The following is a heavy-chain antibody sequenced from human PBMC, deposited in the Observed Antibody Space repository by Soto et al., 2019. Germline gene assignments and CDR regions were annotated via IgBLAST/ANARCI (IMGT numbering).Heavy chain of an antibody. J-gene: IGHJ4*02. CDR3: ARDLGPMGEPKGFDY. Sequence: ASVNVSCKSSGYTFTSCYIHWVRQAPGQGLEWMGIINPSGGSTSYAQKFQGRVTMTRDTSTSTVYMELSSLRSEDTAVYYCARDLGPMGEPKGFDYWGQGTLVTVSS. CDR1: GYTFTSCY. V-gene: IGHV1-46*01. CDR2: INPSGGST. D-gene: IGHD2-21*01.